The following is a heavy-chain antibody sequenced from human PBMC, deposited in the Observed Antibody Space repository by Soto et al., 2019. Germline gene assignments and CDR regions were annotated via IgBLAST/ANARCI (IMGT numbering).Heavy chain of an antibody. J-gene: IGHJ4*02. CDR2: IYYSGST. V-gene: IGHV4-59*08. CDR1: GGSISSYY. D-gene: IGHD6-13*01. CDR3: ARPGGSGWFYFDS. Sequence: PSETLSLTCTVSGGSISSYYWSWIRQPPGKGLEWIGYIYYSGSTNYNPSLKSRVTISVDTSKNHFSLKLTSVTATDTAVYYCARPGGSGWFYFDSWGQGSQVTV.